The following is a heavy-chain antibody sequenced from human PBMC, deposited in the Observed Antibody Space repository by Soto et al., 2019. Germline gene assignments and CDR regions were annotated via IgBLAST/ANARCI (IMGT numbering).Heavy chain of an antibody. CDR1: GFTFSDYF. V-gene: IGHV3-11*06. CDR2: ISVSSDNI. D-gene: IGHD2-2*01. J-gene: IGHJ5*02. Sequence: PGGSLRLSCAASGFTFSDYFMSWIRQAPGKGLEWVSFISVSSDNIKYADSVKGRFTISRDNAKNSLYLQMNSLRAEDTAVYYCVRDSARIVVVPRVDGDNWPEHWGQGTLVNVSS. CDR3: VRDSARIVVVPRVDGDNWPEH.